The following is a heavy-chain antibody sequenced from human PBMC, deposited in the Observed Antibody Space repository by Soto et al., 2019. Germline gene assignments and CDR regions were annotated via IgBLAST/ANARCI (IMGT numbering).Heavy chain of an antibody. D-gene: IGHD3-10*01. J-gene: IGHJ4*02. Sequence: QVHLVQSGAEVKKPGASVKVSCKGSGYAFTTYGITGVRQAPGQGLEWMGWISAHNGNTNYAQKLQGRVTVTRDTSTSTAYMELRSLRSDDTAVYYCARGRYGEYWGQGALVTVSS. V-gene: IGHV1-18*01. CDR2: ISAHNGNT. CDR3: ARGRYGEY. CDR1: GYAFTTYG.